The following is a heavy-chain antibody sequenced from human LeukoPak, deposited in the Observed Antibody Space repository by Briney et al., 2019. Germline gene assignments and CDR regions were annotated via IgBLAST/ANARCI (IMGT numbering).Heavy chain of an antibody. D-gene: IGHD3-22*01. V-gene: IGHV4-39*07. CDR1: GVSFSSSPYF. Sequence: PSETLSLTCTVSGVSFSSSPYFWGWIRQPPGKGLEWIGSIFYSGSTYYNPSLKSRVTISVDTSKNQFSLKLSSVTAADTAVYFCARGPYSYDSSGAFDIWGQGTMVTVSS. CDR2: IFYSGST. CDR3: ARGPYSYDSSGAFDI. J-gene: IGHJ3*02.